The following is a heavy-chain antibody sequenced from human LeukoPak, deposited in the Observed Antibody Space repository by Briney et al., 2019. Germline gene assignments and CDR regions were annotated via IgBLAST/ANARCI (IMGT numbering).Heavy chain of an antibody. V-gene: IGHV5-51*01. Sequence: GESLKISCKGSGYSFTSYWIGWVRQMPGRGLEWMGIIYPGDSDTRYSPSFQGQVTISADKSISTAYLQWSSLKASDTAMYYCARHPENLRGDYYYYMDVWGKGTTVTVSS. CDR1: GYSFTSYW. CDR3: ARHPENLRGDYYYYMDV. J-gene: IGHJ6*03. D-gene: IGHD1-7*01. CDR2: IYPGDSDT.